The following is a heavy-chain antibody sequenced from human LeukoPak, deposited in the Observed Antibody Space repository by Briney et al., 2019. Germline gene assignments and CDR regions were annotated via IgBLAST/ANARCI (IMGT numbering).Heavy chain of an antibody. CDR1: GFVFSSYA. V-gene: IGHV3-23*01. CDR3: AKVGLRLGGDY. J-gene: IGHJ4*02. CDR2: LSDSGGKT. Sequence: GGSLRLSCAASGFVFSSYAMSWVRQAPGKGLEWVSTLSDSGGKTYYADSVKGRFTISRDNSKNTLYLQMNSLRAEDTAVYYCAKVGLRLGGDYWGQGTLVTVSS. D-gene: IGHD4-17*01.